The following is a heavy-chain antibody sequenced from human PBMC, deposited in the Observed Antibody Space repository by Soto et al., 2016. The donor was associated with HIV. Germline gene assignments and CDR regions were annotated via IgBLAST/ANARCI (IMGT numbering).Heavy chain of an antibody. CDR1: GGSISSSSYY. D-gene: IGHD5-18*01. J-gene: IGHJ6*02. Sequence: QLQLQESGPGLVKPSETLSLTCTVSGGSISSSSYYWGWIRQPPGKGLEWIGSIYYSGSTYYNPSLKSRVTISVDTSKNQFSLKLSSVTAADTAVYYCARFPTSYGLVVVWGQGDHGHRL. V-gene: IGHV4-39*01. CDR2: IYYSGST. CDR3: ARFPTSYGLVVV.